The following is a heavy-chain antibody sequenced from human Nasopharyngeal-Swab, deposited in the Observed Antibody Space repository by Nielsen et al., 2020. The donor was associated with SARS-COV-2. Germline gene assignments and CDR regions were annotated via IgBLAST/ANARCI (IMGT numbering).Heavy chain of an antibody. Sequence: GESLKISCVASGITLSNSWMHWVRQGPGKGLVWVSRINTDARDTTYADSVKGRFTISRDDAKNSLYLQMNSLKVDDTAVYYCARRNPWGWDFDYWGQGTLVTVSS. J-gene: IGHJ4*02. V-gene: IGHV3-74*01. CDR1: GITLSNSW. CDR2: INTDARDT. CDR3: ARRNPWGWDFDY. D-gene: IGHD3-16*01.